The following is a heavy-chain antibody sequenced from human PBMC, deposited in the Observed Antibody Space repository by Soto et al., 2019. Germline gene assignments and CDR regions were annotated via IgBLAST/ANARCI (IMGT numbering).Heavy chain of an antibody. CDR1: SFSMYS. V-gene: IGHV3-21*01. CDR2: ISSGSAFI. CDR3: TRDQGGSYDSWFDH. D-gene: IGHD1-26*01. J-gene: IGHJ5*02. Sequence: EVQVVESGGGLVKPGGSLRLSCNFSFSMYSMDWVRQAPGKGLEWVASISSGSAFIKYADSVKGRFTISRDTTKNSVSLQRGSLRVEDTAMYYCTRDQGGSYDSWFDHWGQGTLVTVSS.